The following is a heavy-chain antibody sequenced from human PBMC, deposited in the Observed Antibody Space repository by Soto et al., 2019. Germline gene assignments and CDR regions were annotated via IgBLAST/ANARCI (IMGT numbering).Heavy chain of an antibody. CDR1: GYTFTSYY. CDR2: INPSGGST. D-gene: IGHD7-27*01. Sequence: SVKVSCKASGYTFTSYYMHWVRQAPGQGLEWMGIINPSGGSTSYAQKFQGRVTMTRDTSTSTVYMELSSLRSEDTAVYYCARDCPTGDGYYYGMDVWGQGTTVTVSS. J-gene: IGHJ6*02. V-gene: IGHV1-46*01. CDR3: ARDCPTGDGYYYGMDV.